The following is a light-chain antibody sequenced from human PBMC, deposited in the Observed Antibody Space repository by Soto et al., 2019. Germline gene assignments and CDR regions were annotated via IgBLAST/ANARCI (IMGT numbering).Light chain of an antibody. J-gene: IGKJ4*01. V-gene: IGKV3-11*01. CDR2: DAS. CDR3: QQRTYWPLT. Sequence: EIVLTQSPATLSLSPGERATLSCRASQSVSSYLVWYQQKPGQAPRLIIHDASNRATGIPARFSGSGSGTDFPLTISSLEPEDFAIYYCQQRTYWPLTFGGGTKVEIK. CDR1: QSVSSY.